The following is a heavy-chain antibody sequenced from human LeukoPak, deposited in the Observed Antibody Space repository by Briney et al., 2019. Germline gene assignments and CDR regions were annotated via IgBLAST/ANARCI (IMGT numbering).Heavy chain of an antibody. V-gene: IGHV3-23*01. CDR2: ISGSGGST. CDR3: ARDKVVGATYFDY. Sequence: PGGSLRLSCAASGFTFSSYSMNWVRQAPGKGLEWVSAISGSGGSTYYADSVKGRFTISRDISKNTLYLQMNSLRAEDTAVYYCARDKVVGATYFDYWGQGTLVTVSS. CDR1: GFTFSSYS. J-gene: IGHJ4*02. D-gene: IGHD2-15*01.